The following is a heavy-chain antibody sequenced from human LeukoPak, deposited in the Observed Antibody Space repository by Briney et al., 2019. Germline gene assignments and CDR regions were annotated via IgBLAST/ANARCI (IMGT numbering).Heavy chain of an antibody. D-gene: IGHD2/OR15-2a*01. Sequence: PSETLSLTCAVYGGSFSGYYWSWIRQPPGKGLEWIGEINHSGSANYNPSLKSRVTLSVDTSKNQFSLKLSSVTAADTAVYYCARVFRPHYYYYYGMDVWGQGTTVTVSS. J-gene: IGHJ6*02. CDR1: GGSFSGYY. CDR3: ARVFRPHYYYYYGMDV. V-gene: IGHV4-34*01. CDR2: INHSGSA.